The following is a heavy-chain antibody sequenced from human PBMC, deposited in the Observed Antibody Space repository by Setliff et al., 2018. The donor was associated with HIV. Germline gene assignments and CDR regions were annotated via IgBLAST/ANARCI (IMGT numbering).Heavy chain of an antibody. CDR2: IYYSETT. CDR1: GGSISSSSYY. V-gene: IGHV4-39*01. D-gene: IGHD3-16*01. Sequence: SSETLSLTCTVSGGSISSSSYYWGWIRQPPGKGLEWIGNIYYSETTYYNPSLQSRVTISVDTSQNQFSLKLSSVTAADTAVYYCAKGVKFLDPWGQGTLVTVSS. CDR3: AKGVKFLDP. J-gene: IGHJ5*02.